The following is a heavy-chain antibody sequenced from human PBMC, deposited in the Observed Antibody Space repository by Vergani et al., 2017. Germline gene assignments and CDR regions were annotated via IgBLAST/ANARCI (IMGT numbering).Heavy chain of an antibody. CDR1: GFTFSSYA. CDR2: ISGSGGST. J-gene: IGHJ4*02. CDR3: ARHRSDHYYDFWSGHSGIDY. Sequence: EVQLVESGGGLVKPGGSLRLSCAASGFTFSSYAMSWVRQAPGKGLEWVSAISGSGGSTYYADSVKGRFTISRDNSKNTLYLQMNSLRAEDTAVYYCARHRSDHYYDFWSGHSGIDYWGQGTMVTVSS. D-gene: IGHD3-3*01. V-gene: IGHV3-23*04.